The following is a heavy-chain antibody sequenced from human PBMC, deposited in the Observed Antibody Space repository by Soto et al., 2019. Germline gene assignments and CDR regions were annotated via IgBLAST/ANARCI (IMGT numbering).Heavy chain of an antibody. D-gene: IGHD3-10*01. V-gene: IGHV1-2*02. J-gene: IGHJ4*02. CDR2: INPKSGGT. Sequence: QVQLVQSGAEVKKPGASVRVSCKASGYSFTDNYLHWVRQAPGQGLEWMGWINPKSGGTDFAQKFQGRVTMTRDTAISTAYMELCSLISDYTAVYYCARAYSGSGSPKFWGQGTLVTVSS. CDR1: GYSFTDNY. CDR3: ARAYSGSGSPKF.